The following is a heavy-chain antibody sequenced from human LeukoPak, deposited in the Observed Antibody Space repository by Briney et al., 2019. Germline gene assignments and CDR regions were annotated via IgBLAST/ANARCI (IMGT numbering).Heavy chain of an antibody. D-gene: IGHD2-15*01. CDR3: AKEGVAATVAYCYYGMDV. Sequence: GGSLRLSCAASGFTFSSYGMHWVRQAPGKGLEWVAVISYDGSNKYYADSVKGRFTISRDNSKNTLYLQMNSLRAEDTAVYYCAKEGVAATVAYCYYGMDVWGQGTTVTVSS. J-gene: IGHJ6*02. CDR1: GFTFSSYG. CDR2: ISYDGSNK. V-gene: IGHV3-30*18.